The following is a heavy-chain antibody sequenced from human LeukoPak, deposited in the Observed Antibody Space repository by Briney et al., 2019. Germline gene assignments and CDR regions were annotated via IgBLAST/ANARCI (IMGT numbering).Heavy chain of an antibody. Sequence: PGRSLRLSCAPSGFTFSSYGMHWVRQAPGRGLGWVAVIWDDGSNKYYAGSVKGRFTIPSNNSKNTLYLQMNSLRAEETAVYSCARETIYSYGFGNDFDYWGQGTLVTVSS. V-gene: IGHV3-33*01. CDR3: ARETIYSYGFGNDFDY. D-gene: IGHD5-18*01. CDR1: GFTFSSYG. CDR2: IWDDGSNK. J-gene: IGHJ4*02.